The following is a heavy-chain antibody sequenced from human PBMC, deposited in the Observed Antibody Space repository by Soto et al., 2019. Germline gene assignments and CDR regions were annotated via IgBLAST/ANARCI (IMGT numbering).Heavy chain of an antibody. CDR2: IYYSGST. CDR3: AREPQTHFDY. Sequence: TLSLTFTVSCASISSGDYYWSCIRQPPGKGLEWIGYIYYSGSTYYNPSLKSRVTISVDTSKNQFSLKLSSVTAADTAVYYCAREPQTHFDYWGQGTLVTVSS. CDR1: CASISSGDYY. J-gene: IGHJ4*02. V-gene: IGHV4-30-4*01.